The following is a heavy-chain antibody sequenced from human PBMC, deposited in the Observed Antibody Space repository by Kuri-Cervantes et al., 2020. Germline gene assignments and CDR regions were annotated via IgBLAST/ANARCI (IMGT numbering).Heavy chain of an antibody. D-gene: IGHD1-26*01. V-gene: IGHV1-2*02. J-gene: IGHJ6*03. CDR2: INPNSGDT. Sequence: ASVKVSCKASGYTFTGYYMHWVRQTPGQGLEWMGWINPNSGDTNYAQKFQGRVTMTRDTSISTAYMELSRLRSDDTAVYYCARSSGTLDYYYMDVWGKGTTVTVSS. CDR1: GYTFTGYY. CDR3: ARSSGTLDYYYMDV.